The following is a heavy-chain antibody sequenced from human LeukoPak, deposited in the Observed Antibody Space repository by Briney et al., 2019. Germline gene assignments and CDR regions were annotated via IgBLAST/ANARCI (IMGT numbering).Heavy chain of an antibody. CDR2: IWYDGSNK. CDR1: GFTFSSYG. J-gene: IGHJ4*02. D-gene: IGHD3-9*01. CDR3: ASGYDILTGLQADY. Sequence: GRSLRLSCAASGFTFSSYGMHWVRQAPGKGLEWVAVIWYDGSNKYYADSVKGRFTISRDNSKNTLYLQMNSLRAEDTAVYYCASGYDILTGLQADYWGQGTLVTVSS. V-gene: IGHV3-33*01.